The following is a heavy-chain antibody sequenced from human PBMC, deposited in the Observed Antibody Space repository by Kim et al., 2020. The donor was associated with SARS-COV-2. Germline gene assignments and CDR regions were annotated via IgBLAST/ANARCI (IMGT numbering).Heavy chain of an antibody. CDR1: GFTFSSYA. J-gene: IGHJ5*02. Sequence: GSLRLSCAASGFTFSSYAMHWVRQAPGKGLEWVAVISYDGSNKYYADSVKGRFTISRDNSKNTLYLQMNSLRAEDTAVYYCARDTTRYSGSWGWFDPWG. CDR3: ARDTTRYSGSWGWFDP. D-gene: IGHD1-26*01. V-gene: IGHV3-30*04. CDR2: ISYDGSNK.